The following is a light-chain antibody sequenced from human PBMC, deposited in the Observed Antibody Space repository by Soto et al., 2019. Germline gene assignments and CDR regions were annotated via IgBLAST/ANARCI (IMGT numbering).Light chain of an antibody. CDR2: GAS. J-gene: IGKJ3*01. Sequence: EIVLTQSPGTLSLSPGERATLSCRASQSVSSNYSAWYQQKPGQSPRLLIYGASSRATGIPDRFSGSGSGTDSTLTITRLQPEDFAVYYCQQYGSSLFTFGPGTKVDIK. CDR3: QQYGSSLFT. V-gene: IGKV3-20*01. CDR1: QSVSSNY.